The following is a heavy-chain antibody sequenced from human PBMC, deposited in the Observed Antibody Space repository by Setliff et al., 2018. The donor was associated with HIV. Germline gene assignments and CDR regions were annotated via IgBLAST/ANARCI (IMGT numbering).Heavy chain of an antibody. CDR3: ANEGAAGDDAFDI. J-gene: IGHJ3*02. CDR2: IWYDGSNK. CDR1: GFTFSSCG. Sequence: QAGGSLRLSCAASGFTFSSCGMHWVRQAPGKGLEWVAVIWYDGSNKYYADSVKGRFTISRDNSKNTLYLQMNSLRAEDTAVYYCANEGAAGDDAFDIWGQGTMVTVSS. D-gene: IGHD6-13*01. V-gene: IGHV3-30*02.